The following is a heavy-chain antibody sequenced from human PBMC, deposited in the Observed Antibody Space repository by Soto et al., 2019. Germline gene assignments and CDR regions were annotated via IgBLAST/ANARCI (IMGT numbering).Heavy chain of an antibody. CDR3: AKDRVDHNSVWDTFES. V-gene: IGHV3-23*01. D-gene: IGHD2-15*01. Sequence: GGSLILSCAASGFSFSMFAMSWVRQSPGRGLEWISGVGGSNDDTHYADSVKGRFTISRDNSKNTLFLKMNSLRVEDTAVYYCAKDRVDHNSVWDTFESWGQGKMVTV. CDR2: VGGSNDDT. J-gene: IGHJ3*02. CDR1: GFSFSMFA.